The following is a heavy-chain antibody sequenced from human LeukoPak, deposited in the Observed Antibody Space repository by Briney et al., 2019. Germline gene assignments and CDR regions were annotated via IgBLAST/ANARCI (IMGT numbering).Heavy chain of an antibody. CDR3: AGGIFGVPTENWFDP. CDR2: IYTSGST. J-gene: IGHJ5*02. CDR1: GGSISSYY. Sequence: SETLSLTCTVSGGSISSYYWSWIRQPAGKGLEWIGRIYTSGSTNYNPSLKSRVTMSVDTSKNQFSLKLTSVTAADTAIYYCAGGIFGVPTENWFDPWGQGTLVTVSS. V-gene: IGHV4-4*07. D-gene: IGHD3-3*01.